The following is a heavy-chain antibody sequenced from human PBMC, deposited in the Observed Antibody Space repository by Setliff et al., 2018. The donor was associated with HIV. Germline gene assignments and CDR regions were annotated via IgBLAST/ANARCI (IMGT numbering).Heavy chain of an antibody. D-gene: IGHD2-2*01. J-gene: IGHJ6*03. V-gene: IGHV4-39*01. CDR3: ARVDCSSTSCYRDYYYYMDV. CDR1: GDSINSGSYY. Sequence: SETLSLTCIVSGDSINSGSYYWGWIRQPPGKGLEWIGTIYNGGASHYNPSLKSRVTISVDTSKNQFSLKLSSVPAADTAVYYCARVDCSSTSCYRDYYYYMDVWGKGTTVTVSS. CDR2: IYNGGAS.